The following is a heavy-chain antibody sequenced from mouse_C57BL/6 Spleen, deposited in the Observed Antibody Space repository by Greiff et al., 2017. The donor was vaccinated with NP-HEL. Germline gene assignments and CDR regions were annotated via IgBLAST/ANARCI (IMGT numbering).Heavy chain of an antibody. CDR2: ISDGGSYT. Sequence: EVQLVESGGGLVKPGGSLKLSCAASGFTFSSYAMSWVRQTPEKRLEWVATISDGGSYTYYPDNVKGRFTISRDNAKNNLYLQMSHLKSEDTAMYYCARGGHYYGSAVYFDYWGQGTTLTVSS. J-gene: IGHJ2*01. V-gene: IGHV5-4*01. D-gene: IGHD1-2*01. CDR1: GFTFSSYA. CDR3: ARGGHYYGSAVYFDY.